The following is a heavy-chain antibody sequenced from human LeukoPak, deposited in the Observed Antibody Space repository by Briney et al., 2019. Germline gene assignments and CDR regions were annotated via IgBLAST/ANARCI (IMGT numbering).Heavy chain of an antibody. Sequence: SETLSLTCTVSGGSISSYYWSWIRQPPGKGLEWIGYIYYSGSTNYNPSLKSRVTISVDTSKNQFSLKLSSVTAADTAVYYCARHSIPGIAVAGTGYFDYWGQGTLVTVSS. CDR3: ARHSIPGIAVAGTGYFDY. CDR2: IYYSGST. J-gene: IGHJ4*02. V-gene: IGHV4-59*08. CDR1: GGSISSYY. D-gene: IGHD6-19*01.